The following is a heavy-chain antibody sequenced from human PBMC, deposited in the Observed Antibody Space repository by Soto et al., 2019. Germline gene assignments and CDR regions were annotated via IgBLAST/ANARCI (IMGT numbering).Heavy chain of an antibody. CDR2: ISGSGGST. Sequence: EVQLLESGGGLVQPGGSLRLSCAASGFTFSSYAMSWVRQAPGKGLXWVSAISGSGGSTYYADSVKGRFTISRDNSKNTLYLQMNSLRAEDTAVYYCAKDQYSSSWYQGDAFDIWGQGTMVTVSS. V-gene: IGHV3-23*01. J-gene: IGHJ3*02. CDR3: AKDQYSSSWYQGDAFDI. D-gene: IGHD6-13*01. CDR1: GFTFSSYA.